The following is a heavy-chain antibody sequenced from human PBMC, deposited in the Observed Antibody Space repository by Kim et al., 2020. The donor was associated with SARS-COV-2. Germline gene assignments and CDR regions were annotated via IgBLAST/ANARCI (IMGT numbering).Heavy chain of an antibody. Sequence: GGSLRLSCAASGFVFSGYEMHWVRQAPGKGLEWVSYISSTGSTIFYADSVKGRFTISRDNAKNSLYLQMNSLGAEDTAVYYCARDMTGYYYGDFDYWGQGTLVTVSS. CDR2: ISSTGSTI. J-gene: IGHJ4*02. V-gene: IGHV3-48*03. D-gene: IGHD3-9*01. CDR1: GFVFSGYE. CDR3: ARDMTGYYYGDFDY.